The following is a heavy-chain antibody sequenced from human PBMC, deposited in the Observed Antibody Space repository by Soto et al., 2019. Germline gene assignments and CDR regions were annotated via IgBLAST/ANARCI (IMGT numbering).Heavy chain of an antibody. Sequence: SQTLSLTCVISGDSVSSNSAAWNWIRQSPSRGLEWLGRTYYRSKWYNDYAVSVKSRITINPDTSKNQSSLQLNSVTPEDTAVYYCARELVLRYFDWLSAHYYYYMDVWGKGTTVTVSS. CDR2: TYYRSKWYN. J-gene: IGHJ6*03. V-gene: IGHV6-1*01. D-gene: IGHD3-9*01. CDR3: ARELVLRYFDWLSAHYYYYMDV. CDR1: GDSVSSNSAA.